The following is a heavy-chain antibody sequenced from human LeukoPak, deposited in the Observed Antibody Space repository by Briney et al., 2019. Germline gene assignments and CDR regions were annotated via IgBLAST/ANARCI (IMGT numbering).Heavy chain of an antibody. V-gene: IGHV4-34*01. CDR3: AREGAYYDFWSRMDV. CDR2: INHSGST. D-gene: IGHD3-3*01. Sequence: PSETLSLTCAVYGGSFSGYYWSWIRQPPEKGLEWIGEINHSGSTNYNPSLKSRVTISVDTSKNQFSLKLSSVTAADTAVYYCAREGAYYDFWSRMDVWGQGTTVTVSS. CDR1: GGSFSGYY. J-gene: IGHJ6*02.